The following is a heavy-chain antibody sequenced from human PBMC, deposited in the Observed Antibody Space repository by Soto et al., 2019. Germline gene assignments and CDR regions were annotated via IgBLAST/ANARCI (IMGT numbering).Heavy chain of an antibody. CDR1: GGSISSSTYY. CDR3: ARGTHYYERSGQSQSDY. CDR2: IYYSGST. D-gene: IGHD3-22*01. J-gene: IGHJ4*02. Sequence: SETLSLTCTVSGGSISSSTYYGGWIPQPPGKGLEWIGSIYYSGSTYYNPSLKSRVTISVDTSKNQFSLKLTSLTAADTDVYFCARGTHYYERSGQSQSDYWGQGTLVTVSS. V-gene: IGHV4-39*01.